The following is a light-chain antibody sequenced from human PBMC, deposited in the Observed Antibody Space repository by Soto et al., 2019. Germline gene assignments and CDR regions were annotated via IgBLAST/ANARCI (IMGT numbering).Light chain of an antibody. V-gene: IGLV3-21*02. CDR3: QVWDSSSDRCV. CDR1: NIGSKS. CDR2: DDS. J-gene: IGLJ1*01. Sequence: SYDLTQPPSVSVAPGQTARITCGGNNIGSKSVHWCQQKPGQAPVLVVYDDSDRPSGIPERFSGSNSGNTATLTISRVEAGDEADYYCQVWDSSSDRCVFGTGTKVTVL.